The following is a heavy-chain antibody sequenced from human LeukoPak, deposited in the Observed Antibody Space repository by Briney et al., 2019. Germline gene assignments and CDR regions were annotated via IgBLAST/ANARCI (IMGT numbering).Heavy chain of an antibody. CDR3: HGGYAYGLENVDY. D-gene: IGHD3-16*01. V-gene: IGHV3-23*01. CDR1: GSAFSNYA. J-gene: IGHJ4*02. Sequence: LRGSLRLSCAAPGSAFSNYAMSWVRLSRRKGLDWITAITRIGDTTHYADSVKGRFTISRDNAKNTVYLQMTGLTVEDSGVYYCHGGYAYGLENVDYWGQGTLVTVSS. CDR2: ITRIGDTT.